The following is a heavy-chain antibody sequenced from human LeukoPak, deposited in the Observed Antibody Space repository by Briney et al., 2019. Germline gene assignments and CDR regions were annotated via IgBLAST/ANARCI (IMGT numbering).Heavy chain of an antibody. Sequence: QTGGSLRLSCAASGFTFSTSWMHWVRQAPGKGLVWVSRMNSDGSSTSYAESVKGRFTISRDNAKNTPYLQMNSLRPEDTAVYYCARAGSTICCSWGQGTLVTVSS. J-gene: IGHJ5*02. V-gene: IGHV3-74*01. D-gene: IGHD2-2*01. CDR1: GFTFSTSW. CDR2: MNSDGSST. CDR3: ARAGSTICCS.